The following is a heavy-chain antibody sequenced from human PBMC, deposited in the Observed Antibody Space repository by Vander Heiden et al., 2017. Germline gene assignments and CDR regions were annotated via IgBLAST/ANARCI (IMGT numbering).Heavy chain of an antibody. CDR2: INGRGNT. Sequence: QVQLHQWGAGLLKPSETLSLTCEISGGSFSTYYWSWIRQPPGKGPEWIGEINGRGNTNDNPSLKTRVTISADTSKNQFSLNLTSVTAADTAVYYCARSWKPDYWGQGTLVTVSS. CDR3: ARSWKPDY. D-gene: IGHD1-1*01. CDR1: GGSFSTYY. J-gene: IGHJ4*01. V-gene: IGHV4-34*01.